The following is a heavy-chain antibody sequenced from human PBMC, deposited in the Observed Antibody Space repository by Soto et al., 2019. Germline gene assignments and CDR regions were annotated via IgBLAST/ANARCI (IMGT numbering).Heavy chain of an antibody. V-gene: IGHV1-2*04. Sequence: ASVKVSCKASGYTFTGYYMHWVRQAPGQGLEWMGWINPNSGGTKYAQKFQGWVTMTRDTSISTAYMKLSRLRSDDTAVYYCARDGGDFYMNVWGKGTTVTVSS. CDR2: INPNSGGT. J-gene: IGHJ6*03. CDR1: GYTFTGYY. D-gene: IGHD3-16*01. CDR3: ARDGGDFYMNV.